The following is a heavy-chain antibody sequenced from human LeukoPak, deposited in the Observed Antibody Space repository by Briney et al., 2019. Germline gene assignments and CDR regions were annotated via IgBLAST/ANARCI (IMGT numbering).Heavy chain of an antibody. V-gene: IGHV4-59*04. Sequence: SSETLSLTCTVSGGSISSYYWSWLRQPPGKGLEWIGIINHSGRTYYKLSLKSRITISVDTSNNHFSLRLYSVTAADTAVYFCARHNIRGVTHWLDPWGQGTQVTVSS. D-gene: IGHD3-10*01. CDR2: INHSGRT. CDR1: GGSISSYY. CDR3: ARHNIRGVTHWLDP. J-gene: IGHJ5*02.